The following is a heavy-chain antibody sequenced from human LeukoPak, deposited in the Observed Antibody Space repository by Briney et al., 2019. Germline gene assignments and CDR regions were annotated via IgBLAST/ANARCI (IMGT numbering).Heavy chain of an antibody. CDR3: ARDPNGGSYFDY. V-gene: IGHV3-21*01. CDR2: ISSSSSYI. D-gene: IGHD7-27*01. CDR1: GFTFSSYS. J-gene: IGHJ4*02. Sequence: GGSLRLSCAASGFTFSSYSMNWVRQAPGKGLEWVSSISSSSSYIYYADSVKGRFTISRDNAKNSLYLQMNSLRAEDTAVYYCARDPNGGSYFDYWGQGTLVTVPS.